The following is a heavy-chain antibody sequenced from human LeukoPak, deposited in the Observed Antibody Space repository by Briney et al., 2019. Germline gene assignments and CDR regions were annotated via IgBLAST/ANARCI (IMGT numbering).Heavy chain of an antibody. D-gene: IGHD3-10*01. CDR1: GGSISSYH. CDR2: IYYSGST. J-gene: IGHJ3*02. CDR3: ARAYYYGSGSYAFDI. V-gene: IGHV4-59*01. Sequence: SETLSLTCTVSGGSISSYHWSWIRQPPGKGLEWIGYIYYSGSTNYNPSLKSRVTISVDTSKNQFSLKLSSVTAADTAVYYCARAYYYGSGSYAFDIWGQGTMVTVSS.